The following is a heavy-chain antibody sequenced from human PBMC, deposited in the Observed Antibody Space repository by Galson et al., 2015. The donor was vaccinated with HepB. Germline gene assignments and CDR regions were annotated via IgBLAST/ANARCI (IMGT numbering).Heavy chain of an antibody. J-gene: IGHJ4*02. Sequence: SVKVSCKASGYTFTSYAMHWVRQAPGQRLEWMGWINAGNGNTKYSQKFQGRVTITRDTSASTAYMELSSLRSEDTAVYYCARDFEDYYGSGSYYNSVDYWGQGTLVTVSS. V-gene: IGHV1-3*01. D-gene: IGHD3-10*01. CDR1: GYTFTSYA. CDR3: ARDFEDYYGSGSYYNSVDY. CDR2: INAGNGNT.